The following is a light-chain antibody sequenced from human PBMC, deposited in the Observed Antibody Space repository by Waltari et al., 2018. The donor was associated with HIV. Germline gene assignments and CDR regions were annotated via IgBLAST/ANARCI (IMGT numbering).Light chain of an antibody. V-gene: IGKV3-20*01. CDR2: GGS. Sequence: VLTQSPGTLSSSPGERVALSCRASQSVGSSDVAWYQQKRGQTPRLLMYGGSNRATGIPDRFSGSGSETDFTLTISRLEPEDCAVYYCHQYGTTPPTFGQGTQLEIK. CDR1: QSVGSSD. J-gene: IGKJ1*01. CDR3: HQYGTTPPT.